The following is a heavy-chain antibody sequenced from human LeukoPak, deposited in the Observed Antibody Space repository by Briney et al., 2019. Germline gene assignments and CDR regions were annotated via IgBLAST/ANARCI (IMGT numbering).Heavy chain of an antibody. CDR1: GGSPSRYY. V-gene: IGHV4-4*07. D-gene: IGHD5-18*01. CDR2: IYGSGST. Sequence: SETLSLTCLVSGGSPSRYYWSWIRQPAGKGLEWIGRIYGSGSTDYNPSLKSRVTMSVDTSKNQFSLKLRSVSAADTAMYYCARHGANGHSFGAYFDYWGRGTLVTVSS. J-gene: IGHJ4*02. CDR3: ARHGANGHSFGAYFDY.